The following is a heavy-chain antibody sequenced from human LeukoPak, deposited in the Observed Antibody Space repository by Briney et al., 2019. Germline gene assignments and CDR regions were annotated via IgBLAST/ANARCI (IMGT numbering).Heavy chain of an antibody. CDR2: IYNSVTT. D-gene: IGHD3-10*01. V-gene: IGHV4-59*01. CDR3: ARGARSSDY. Sequence: PSETLSLTCAVYGGSFSGYYWSWIRQPPGKGLEWIGYIYNSVTTNYNPSLTSRVTISVDTSKNQLSLKLSSATAADTAVYYCARGARSSDYWGQGTLVTVSS. CDR1: GGSFSGYY. J-gene: IGHJ4*02.